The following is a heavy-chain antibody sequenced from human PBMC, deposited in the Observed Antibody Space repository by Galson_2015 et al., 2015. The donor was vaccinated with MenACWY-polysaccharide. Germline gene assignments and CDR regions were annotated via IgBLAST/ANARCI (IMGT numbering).Heavy chain of an antibody. D-gene: IGHD1-14*01. CDR1: GFTFSSYA. Sequence: SLRLSCAASGFTFSSYAMNWVRQAPGKGLEWVSYININGGTAYYADSVKGRFTISRDNSKNSLYLQMSSLRAEDTAVYDCARLGDNGNHLFDYWGQGTLVAVSS. J-gene: IGHJ4*02. V-gene: IGHV3-48*03. CDR3: ARLGDNGNHLFDY. CDR2: ININGGTA.